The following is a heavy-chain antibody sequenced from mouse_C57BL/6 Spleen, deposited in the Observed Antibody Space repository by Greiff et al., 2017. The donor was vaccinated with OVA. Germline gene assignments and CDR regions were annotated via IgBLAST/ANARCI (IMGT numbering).Heavy chain of an antibody. Sequence: QVQLQQPGTELVKPGASVKLSCKASGYTFTSYWMHWVKQRPGQGLEWIGNINPSNGGTNYNEKFKRKATLTVDKSSSTAYMQLSSLTSEDSAVYYCARSKGYYGSSYPLYWYFDVWGTGTTVTVSS. D-gene: IGHD1-1*01. CDR3: ARSKGYYGSSYPLYWYFDV. V-gene: IGHV1-53*01. J-gene: IGHJ1*03. CDR2: INPSNGGT. CDR1: GYTFTSYW.